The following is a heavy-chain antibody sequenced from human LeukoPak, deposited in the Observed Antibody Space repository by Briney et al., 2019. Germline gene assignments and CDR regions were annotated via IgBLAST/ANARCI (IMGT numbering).Heavy chain of an antibody. D-gene: IGHD3-10*01. V-gene: IGHV3-30*02. CDR1: GFTFSSYG. J-gene: IGHJ4*02. CDR3: AKDLLDSGSYYNFDY. Sequence: PGGSLRLSCAASGFTFSSYGVHWVRRAPGKGLEWVAFIRYDGSNKYYADSVKGRFTISRDNSKNTLYLQMNSLRAEDTAVYYCAKDLLDSGSYYNFDYWGQGTLVTVSS. CDR2: IRYDGSNK.